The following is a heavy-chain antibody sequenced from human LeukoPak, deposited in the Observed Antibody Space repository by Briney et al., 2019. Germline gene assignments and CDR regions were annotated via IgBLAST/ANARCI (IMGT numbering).Heavy chain of an antibody. CDR3: ARDLYDSSGYYFGH. Sequence: GGSLRLSCTGSGFIFGDYAMSWFRQAPGKGREWVGFIRSKTFGGTAEYAAAVRDRFIISRDDSKNIAYLQMKSLKMEDTAVYYCARDLYDSSGYYFGHWGQGPLVIVSS. J-gene: IGHJ4*02. D-gene: IGHD3-22*01. V-gene: IGHV3-49*03. CDR1: GFIFGDYA. CDR2: IRSKTFGGTA.